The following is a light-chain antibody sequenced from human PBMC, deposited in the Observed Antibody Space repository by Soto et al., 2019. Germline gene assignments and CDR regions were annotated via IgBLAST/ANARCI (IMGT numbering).Light chain of an antibody. CDR1: QGIHAA. CDR2: EAS. J-gene: IGKJ5*01. CDR3: QQFSNDPHV. Sequence: AIQLTQSPSSLSASVGDRVIIXXRASQGIHAAVAGDQQKPGNAPMLXIDEASTVEAWGPSRFSGSGAGTDFTLTISSLQPEDFATYYCQQFSNDPHVFGQGTRLEIK. V-gene: IGKV1D-13*01.